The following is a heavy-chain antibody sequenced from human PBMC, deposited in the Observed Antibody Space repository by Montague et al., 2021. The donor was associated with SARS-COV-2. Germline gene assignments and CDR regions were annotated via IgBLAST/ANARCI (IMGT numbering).Heavy chain of an antibody. CDR3: ARTTTRMLYPENAFDI. Sequence: CAISGDSVSSNTATWNWIRQSPSRSLEWLGRTYYRSEWYHDYAISLKSRITINPDTSKNQFSLQLSSVAPEDTAVFYCARTTTRMLYPENAFDIWGQGTMVTVSS. CDR2: TYYRSEWYH. J-gene: IGHJ3*02. V-gene: IGHV6-1*01. D-gene: IGHD2-15*01. CDR1: GDSVSSNTAT.